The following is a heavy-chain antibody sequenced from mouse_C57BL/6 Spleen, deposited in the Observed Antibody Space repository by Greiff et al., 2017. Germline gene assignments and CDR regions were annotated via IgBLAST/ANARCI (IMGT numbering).Heavy chain of an antibody. CDR1: GYTFTDYY. CDR2: INPNNGGT. D-gene: IGHD2-1*01. CDR3: ARRGNRYYFDY. V-gene: IGHV1-26*01. J-gene: IGHJ2*01. Sequence: EVQLQQSGPELVKPGASVKISCKASGYTFTDYYMNWVKQSHGKSLEWIGAINPNNGGTSYNQKFKGKATLTVDKSSSTAYMELRSLTSEDSAVYYCARRGNRYYFDYWGQGTTLTSPQ.